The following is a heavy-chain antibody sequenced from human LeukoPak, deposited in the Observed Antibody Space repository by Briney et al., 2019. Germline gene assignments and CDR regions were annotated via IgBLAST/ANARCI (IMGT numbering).Heavy chain of an antibody. CDR3: ARIRYCSGGSCYRIDAFDI. Sequence: ASVKVSCTASGYTFTSYDINWVRQATGQGLEWMGWMNPNSGNTGYAQKFQGRVTMTRNTSISTAYMELSSLRSEDTAVYYCARIRYCSGGSCYRIDAFDIWGQGTMVTVSS. J-gene: IGHJ3*02. V-gene: IGHV1-8*01. D-gene: IGHD2-15*01. CDR1: GYTFTSYD. CDR2: MNPNSGNT.